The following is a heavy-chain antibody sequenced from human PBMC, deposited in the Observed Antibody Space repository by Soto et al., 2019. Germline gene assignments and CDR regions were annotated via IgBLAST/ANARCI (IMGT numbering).Heavy chain of an antibody. D-gene: IGHD6-13*01. V-gene: IGHV1-46*01. J-gene: IGHJ6*02. CDR3: ARDVIAAAGHYYYGMDV. CDR1: GYTFTSYY. Sequence: ASVKVSCKASGYTFTSYYMHWVRQAPGQGLEWMGIINPSGGSTSYAQKFQGRVTMTRDTSTSTVYMELSSLRSDDTAVYYCARDVIAAAGHYYYGMDVWGQGTTVTVSS. CDR2: INPSGGST.